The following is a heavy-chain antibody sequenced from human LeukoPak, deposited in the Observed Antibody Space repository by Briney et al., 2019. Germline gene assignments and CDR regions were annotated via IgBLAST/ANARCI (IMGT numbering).Heavy chain of an antibody. J-gene: IGHJ6*03. D-gene: IGHD4-17*01. Sequence: GGSLRLSCAASGFTFSSYEMNWVRQAPGKGLEWVSYISSSSSNIFYADSVKGRFTISRDNAKNSLYLQMNSLRAEDTAVYYCARESTTVDYYYYYMDVWGKGTTVTVSS. V-gene: IGHV3-48*03. CDR2: ISSSSSNI. CDR3: ARESTTVDYYYYYMDV. CDR1: GFTFSSYE.